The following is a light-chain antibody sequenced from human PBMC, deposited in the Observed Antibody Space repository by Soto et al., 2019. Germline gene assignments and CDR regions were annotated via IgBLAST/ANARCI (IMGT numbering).Light chain of an antibody. CDR1: SGHSSYA. CDR2: LDSDGSH. CDR3: QTWVTGIHVV. V-gene: IGLV4-69*01. Sequence: QPVLTQSPSASASLGASVKLTCTLSSGHSSYAIAWHQQQPEKGPRYLMKLDSDGSHTKGDAIPDRFSGSSSGAERYLTISSLQSEDEADSYCQTWVTGIHVVFGGGTKLTVL. J-gene: IGLJ2*01.